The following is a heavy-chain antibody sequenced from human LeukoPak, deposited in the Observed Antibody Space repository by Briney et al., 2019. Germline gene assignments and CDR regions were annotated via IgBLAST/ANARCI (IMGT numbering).Heavy chain of an antibody. D-gene: IGHD6-19*01. V-gene: IGHV1-3*01. CDR3: ARPGFPHPVAVNPLDY. CDR1: GYNFINYA. J-gene: IGHJ4*02. Sequence: ASVKVSCKASGYNFINYALHWVRLAPGQRLEWMGWINAASGDTEYSQNFQGRVTITRDTSASTAYMELSRPRSEDTAVYYCARPGFPHPVAVNPLDYWGQGTLVTVST. CDR2: INAASGDT.